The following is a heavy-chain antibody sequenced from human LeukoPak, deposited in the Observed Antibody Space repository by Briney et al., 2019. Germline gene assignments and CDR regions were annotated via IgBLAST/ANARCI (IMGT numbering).Heavy chain of an antibody. Sequence: ASVKVSCKASGYTLTSYYMHWVRQAPGQGLEWMGIINPSGGSTSYAQKFQGRVTMTRDTSTSTVYMELSSPRSEDTAVYYCARAQGIVVVTASLGIWGQGTLVTVSS. D-gene: IGHD2-21*02. J-gene: IGHJ4*02. CDR1: GYTLTSYY. CDR2: INPSGGST. CDR3: ARAQGIVVVTASLGI. V-gene: IGHV1-46*01.